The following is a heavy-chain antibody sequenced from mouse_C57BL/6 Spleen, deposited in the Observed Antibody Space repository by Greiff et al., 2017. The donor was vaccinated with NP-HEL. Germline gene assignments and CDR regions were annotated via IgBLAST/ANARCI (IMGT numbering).Heavy chain of an antibody. D-gene: IGHD1-1*01. J-gene: IGHJ2*01. V-gene: IGHV14-2*01. CDR2: IDPEDGET. CDR1: GFNIKDYY. CDR3: ARSGGSRYYFDY. Sequence: VQLKESGAELVKPGASVKLSCTASGFNIKDYYMHWVKQRPEQGLEWIGRIDPEDGETKYAPKFQGKATITAATSSNTAYLQLSSLTSEDTAVYYCARSGGSRYYFDYWGQGTTLTVSS.